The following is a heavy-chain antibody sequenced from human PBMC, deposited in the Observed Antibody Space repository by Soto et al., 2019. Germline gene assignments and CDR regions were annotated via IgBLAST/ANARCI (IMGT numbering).Heavy chain of an antibody. CDR2: IYSGGST. D-gene: IGHD3-3*01. CDR3: ARGGVFRPLEY. V-gene: IGHV3-66*01. CDR1: GFTVSSNY. Sequence: EVQLVESGGGLVQPGGSLRLSCAVSGFTVSSNYMSWVRQAPGKGLEWVSVIYSGGSTYYADSVKGRFTISRDNSKNTVYLQMNSPRAEDTAVYYCARGGVFRPLEYWGQGTLVTVSS. J-gene: IGHJ4*02.